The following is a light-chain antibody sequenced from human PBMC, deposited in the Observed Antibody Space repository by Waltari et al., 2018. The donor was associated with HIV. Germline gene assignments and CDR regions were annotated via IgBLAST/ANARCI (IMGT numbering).Light chain of an antibody. CDR2: RDN. CDR3: ATWDISLSAVV. J-gene: IGLJ2*01. V-gene: IGLV10-54*04. CDR1: SNNVGNQG. Sequence: QAGLTQPPSVSKGMRQTATLTCTGNSNNVGNQGAAWLQQHPGHPPKLLSYRDNKRPSGISERFAASRSGNTASLTITGVQPEDEADYFCATWDISLSAVVVGGGTTLTVL.